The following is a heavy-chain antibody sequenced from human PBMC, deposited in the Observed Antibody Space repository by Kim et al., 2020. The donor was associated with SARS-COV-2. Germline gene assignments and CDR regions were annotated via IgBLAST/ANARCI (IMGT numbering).Heavy chain of an antibody. J-gene: IGHJ4*02. CDR2: ISGSGGST. Sequence: GGSLRLSCAASGFTFSSYAMSWVRQAPGKGLEWVSAISGSGGSTYYAASVKGRFTISRDNSKNTQYLKMNSLRAEDTAVYYCAKQNSGSYFFSSHFDYWGQGALVTDSS. D-gene: IGHD1-26*01. CDR1: GFTFSSYA. CDR3: AKQNSGSYFFSSHFDY. V-gene: IGHV3-23*01.